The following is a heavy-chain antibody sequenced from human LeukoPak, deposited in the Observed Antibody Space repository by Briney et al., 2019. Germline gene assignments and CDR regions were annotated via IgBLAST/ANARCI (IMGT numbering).Heavy chain of an antibody. V-gene: IGHV3-30-3*01. CDR2: ISYDGSNK. D-gene: IGHD1-14*01. Sequence: GSLKLSFAASGFTFSSYAMHWVRPAPGKGLEWVAVISYDGSNKYYADSVKGRFTISRDNSKNTLYLQMNSLRAEDTAVYYCARVGIWSGVNWGQGTLVTVSS. CDR3: ARVGIWSGVN. J-gene: IGHJ4*02. CDR1: GFTFSSYA.